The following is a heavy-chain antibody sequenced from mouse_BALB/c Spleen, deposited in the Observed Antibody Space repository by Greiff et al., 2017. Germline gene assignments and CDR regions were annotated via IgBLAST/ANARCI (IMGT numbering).Heavy chain of an antibody. CDR1: GFTFSSYW. V-gene: IGHV6-6*02. D-gene: IGHD2-4*01. CDR3: TGLRFAY. CDR2: IRLKSDNYAT. Sequence: EVKLEESGGGLVQPGGSMKLSCVASGFTFSSYWMSWVRQSPEKGLEWVAEIRLKSDNYATHYAVSVKGKFTISRDDYKSRLYLQMNSLRAEDTGIYYCTGLRFAYWGQGTLVTVSA. J-gene: IGHJ3*01.